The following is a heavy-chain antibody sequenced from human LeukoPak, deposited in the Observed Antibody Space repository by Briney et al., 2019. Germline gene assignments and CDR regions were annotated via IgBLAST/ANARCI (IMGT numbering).Heavy chain of an antibody. CDR3: ARAKVSGYPTYWYFDL. Sequence: GASVKVSCKASGDTFSRYALSGVRQAPGQGREWMGGIFTVFGTKHYAKDLQGRVTITVDKSTNTVYMELTSLRSEDTAIYYCARAKVSGYPTYWYFDLWGRGTLVTVSS. V-gene: IGHV1-69*06. J-gene: IGHJ2*01. CDR1: GDTFSRYA. D-gene: IGHD3-9*01. CDR2: IFTVFGTK.